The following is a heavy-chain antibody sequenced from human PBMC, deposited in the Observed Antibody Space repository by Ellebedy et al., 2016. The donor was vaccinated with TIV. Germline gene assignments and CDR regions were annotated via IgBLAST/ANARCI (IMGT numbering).Heavy chain of an antibody. CDR2: IIPIFGTA. J-gene: IGHJ6*02. V-gene: IGHV1-69*13. D-gene: IGHD6-13*01. CDR3: ARQGNYYYGMDV. Sequence: SVKVSXKASGGTFSSYAISWVRQAPGQGLEWMGGIIPIFGTANYAQKFQGRVTITADESTSTAYMELSSLRSEDTAVYYCARQGNYYYGMDVWGQGTTVTVSS. CDR1: GGTFSSYA.